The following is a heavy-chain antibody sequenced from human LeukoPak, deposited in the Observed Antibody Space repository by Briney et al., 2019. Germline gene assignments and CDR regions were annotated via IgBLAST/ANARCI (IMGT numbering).Heavy chain of an antibody. Sequence: ASVKVSCKASGYTXTGYYMHWVRQAPGQGLEWMGWINPNSGGTNYAQKFQGRVTMTRDTPISTAYMELSRLRSDDTAVYYCAREAGSPGQYYFDCWGQGTLVTVSS. CDR2: INPNSGGT. CDR1: GYTXTGYY. D-gene: IGHD3-10*01. V-gene: IGHV1-2*02. J-gene: IGHJ4*02. CDR3: AREAGSPGQYYFDC.